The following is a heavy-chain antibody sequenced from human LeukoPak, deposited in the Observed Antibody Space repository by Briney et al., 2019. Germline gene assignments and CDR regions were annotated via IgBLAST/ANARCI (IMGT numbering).Heavy chain of an antibody. D-gene: IGHD6-6*01. V-gene: IGHV1-18*01. Sequence: ASVKVSCKASGYTFTSYAMNWVRQAPGQGLEWMGWISAYSGNTNYAQKLQGRVTMTTDTSTSTAYMELRSLRSDDTAVYYCATNGSSSSMDYWGQGTLVTVSS. J-gene: IGHJ4*02. CDR2: ISAYSGNT. CDR1: GYTFTSYA. CDR3: ATNGSSSSMDY.